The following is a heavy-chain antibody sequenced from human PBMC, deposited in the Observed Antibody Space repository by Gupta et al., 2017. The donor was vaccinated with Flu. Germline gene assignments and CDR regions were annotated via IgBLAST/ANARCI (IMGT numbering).Heavy chain of an antibody. D-gene: IGHD2-2*01. Sequence: QLHLQESGPGLVKPSATLSLTCTVSGGSISSSRYFWGWIRQPPGKGLEWSGSIYYSETTYYNPSIKSRVTISVDTSKNQFSLGLRSVTAADTAVYDCATNIVVVPGANRDGWGEVTTVTVSS. J-gene: IGHJ6*03. CDR2: IYYSETT. V-gene: IGHV4-39*01. CDR3: ATNIVVVPGANRDG. CDR1: GGSISSSRYF.